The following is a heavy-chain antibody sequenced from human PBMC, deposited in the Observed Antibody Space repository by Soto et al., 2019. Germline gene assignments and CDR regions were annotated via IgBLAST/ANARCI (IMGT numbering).Heavy chain of an antibody. V-gene: IGHV4-59*01. D-gene: IGHD3-10*01. Sequence: PSETLSLTCTVSGGPINSYFWSWIRQSPGKGLEWIGHIYYSGSTSYSPSLKSRVSISVDTSKNQFSLEVHSVTAADTAVYYCARAGTNMVQFDYWGQGTLVTVSS. CDR1: GGPINSYF. CDR3: ARAGTNMVQFDY. CDR2: IYYSGST. J-gene: IGHJ4*02.